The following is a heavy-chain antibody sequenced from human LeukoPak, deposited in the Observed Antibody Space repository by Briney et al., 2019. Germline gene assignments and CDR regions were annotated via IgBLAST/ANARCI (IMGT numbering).Heavy chain of an antibody. CDR3: ARESCSSSCQVDY. CDR2: IYTSGGT. Sequence: SETLSLTCTVSGGSISSYCWSWIRQPAGKGLEWIGRIYTSGGTNYNPSLKSRVTMSVDTSKNQLSLKLSSVTAADTAVYYCARESCSSSCQVDYWGQGTLVTVSS. V-gene: IGHV4-4*07. CDR1: GGSISSYC. D-gene: IGHD6-13*01. J-gene: IGHJ4*02.